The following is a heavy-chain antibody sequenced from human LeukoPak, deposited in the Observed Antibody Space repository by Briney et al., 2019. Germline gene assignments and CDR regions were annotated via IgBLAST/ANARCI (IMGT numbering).Heavy chain of an antibody. CDR3: ARSVDTSAFDI. Sequence: SQTLSLTRTVSGGSISSGDYYWSWIRQPPGKGLEWIGFISYSGSAYYNPSLKSRVTISVDTSKNQFSLKLSSVTAADTAVYYCARSVDTSAFDIWGQGTMVTVSS. V-gene: IGHV4-30-4*08. CDR1: GGSISSGDYY. CDR2: ISYSGSA. D-gene: IGHD5-18*01. J-gene: IGHJ3*02.